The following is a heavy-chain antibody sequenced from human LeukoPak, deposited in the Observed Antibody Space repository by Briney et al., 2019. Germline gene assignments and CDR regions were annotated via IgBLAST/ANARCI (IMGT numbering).Heavy chain of an antibody. CDR3: ARAPLWSGYSDYYYGMDV. V-gene: IGHV1-69*13. D-gene: IGHD3-3*01. J-gene: IGHJ6*02. CDR1: GGTFSSYA. CDR2: TIPIFGTA. Sequence: GASVTVSCTASGGTFSSYAISWVRQAPGQGLEWMGGTIPIFGTANYAQKFQGRVTITADESTSTAYMELSSLRSEDTAVYYCARAPLWSGYSDYYYGMDVWGQGTTVTVSS.